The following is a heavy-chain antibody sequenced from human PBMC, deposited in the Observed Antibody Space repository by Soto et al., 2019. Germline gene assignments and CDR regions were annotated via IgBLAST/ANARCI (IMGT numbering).Heavy chain of an antibody. CDR3: ARQKTVRGRIYRYLDL. J-gene: IGHJ2*01. CDR2: INHSGST. V-gene: IGHV4-34*01. CDR1: GGSFSGYY. Sequence: SETLSLTCAVYGGSFSGYYWSWIRQPPGKGLEWIGEINHSGSTNYNPSLKSRVTISVDTSKNQFSLKLSSVTAADTAVYYCARQKTVRGRIYRYLDLWGRGTLVTVSS. D-gene: IGHD4-17*01.